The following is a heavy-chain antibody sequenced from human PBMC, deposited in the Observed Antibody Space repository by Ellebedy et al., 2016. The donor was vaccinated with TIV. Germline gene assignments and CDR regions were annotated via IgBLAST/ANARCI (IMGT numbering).Heavy chain of an antibody. Sequence: GGSLRLSXAASGFSFSYTWMSWVRQAPGKGQEWVGRIKSKADGWTAGYAAPVQGRFSISRDDSKNTLYLEMSSLNAEDTAVYYCTTLSAAAGYDFYYHYIDVWGKGTTVTVSS. D-gene: IGHD6-13*01. CDR2: IKSKADGWTA. CDR3: TTLSAAAGYDFYYHYIDV. V-gene: IGHV3-15*01. J-gene: IGHJ6*03. CDR1: GFSFSYTW.